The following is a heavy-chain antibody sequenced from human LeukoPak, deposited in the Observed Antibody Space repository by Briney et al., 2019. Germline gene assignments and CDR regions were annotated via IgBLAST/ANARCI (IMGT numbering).Heavy chain of an antibody. CDR2: IYHSGST. V-gene: IGHV4-30-2*01. CDR3: ARAVVTARTPPYYFDY. D-gene: IGHD2-21*02. CDR1: GGSISSGGYS. J-gene: IGHJ4*02. Sequence: SETLSLTCAVSGGSISSGGYSWSWIRQPPGKGLEWIGYIYHSGSTYYNPSLKSRVTISVHRSKNQFSLKLSSVTAADTAVYYCARAVVTARTPPYYFDYWGQGTLVTVSS.